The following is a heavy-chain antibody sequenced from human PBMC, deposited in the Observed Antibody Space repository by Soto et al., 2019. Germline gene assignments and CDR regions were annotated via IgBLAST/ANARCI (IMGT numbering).Heavy chain of an antibody. D-gene: IGHD4-17*01. Sequence: QVQLLESGPGLVKPSETLSLTCTVSGVSVSSGSFYWAWIRQPPGKGLEWIGFGSYSGTTNYKPSLKSRVTIYVDTSRSQISLKVSSLTAADTAVYYCARGATVTQYDYWGQGTLVTVSS. CDR2: GSYSGTT. V-gene: IGHV4-61*01. J-gene: IGHJ4*02. CDR1: GVSVSSGSFY. CDR3: ARGATVTQYDY.